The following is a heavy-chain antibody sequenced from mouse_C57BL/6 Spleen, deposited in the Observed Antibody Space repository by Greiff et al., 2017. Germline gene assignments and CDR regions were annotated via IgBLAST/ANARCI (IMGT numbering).Heavy chain of an antibody. J-gene: IGHJ4*01. CDR1: GFTFSSYG. CDR2: ISSGGSYT. CDR3: ARTHYDDYAMDY. D-gene: IGHD2-4*01. Sequence: EVQGVESGGDLVKPGGSLKLSCAASGFTFSSYGMSWVRQTPDKRLEWVATISSGGSYTYYPDSVKGRFTISRDNAKNTLYLQMSSLKSEDTAMYYCARTHYDDYAMDYWGQGTSVTVSS. V-gene: IGHV5-6*01.